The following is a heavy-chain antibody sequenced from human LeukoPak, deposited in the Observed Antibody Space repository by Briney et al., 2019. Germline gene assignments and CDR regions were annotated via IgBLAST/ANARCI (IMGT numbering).Heavy chain of an antibody. CDR3: ARDGDYGAFDI. CDR2: VHLSGKR. CDR1: DDSIGDYY. J-gene: IGHJ3*02. V-gene: IGHV4-4*07. D-gene: IGHD4-17*01. Sequence: PSETLSLTCTVSDDSIGDYYWSWIRQSAGKGLEWIGRVHLSGKRDYNPSLKSRVDMSVDTSKNQFSLKLSSVTAADTAVYYCARDGDYGAFDIWGQGTMVTVSS.